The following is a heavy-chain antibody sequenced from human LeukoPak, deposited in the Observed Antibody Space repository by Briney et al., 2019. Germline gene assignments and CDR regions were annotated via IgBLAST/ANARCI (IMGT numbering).Heavy chain of an antibody. J-gene: IGHJ6*02. Sequence: GGSLRLSCAASGFTFSSYWMHWVRQAPGKGLVWVSRINSDGSSTSYADSVKGRFTISRDNAKNTLYLQMNSLRAEDTAVYYCALGDCSSTSCYSHYFYYGMDVWGQGTTVTVSS. D-gene: IGHD2-2*01. CDR3: ALGDCSSTSCYSHYFYYGMDV. CDR1: GFTFSSYW. V-gene: IGHV3-74*01. CDR2: INSDGSST.